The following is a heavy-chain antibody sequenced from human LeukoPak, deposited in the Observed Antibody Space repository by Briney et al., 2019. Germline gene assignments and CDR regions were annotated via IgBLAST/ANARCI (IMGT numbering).Heavy chain of an antibody. V-gene: IGHV3-7*01. D-gene: IGHD6-19*01. J-gene: IGHJ4*02. CDR2: IKQDGSEK. CDR1: GFTFSSYW. CDR3: AREGGSRSGWYDY. Sequence: GGSLRLSCAASGFTFSSYWMSWVRQAPGKGLEWVANIKQDGSEKYYVDSVKGRFTISRDNAKNSLYLQMNNLRAEDTAVYYCAREGGSRSGWYDYWGQGTLVTVSS.